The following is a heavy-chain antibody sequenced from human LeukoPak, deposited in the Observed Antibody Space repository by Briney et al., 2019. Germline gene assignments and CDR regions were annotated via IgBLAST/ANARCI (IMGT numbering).Heavy chain of an antibody. CDR2: IHPDSGGT. D-gene: IGHD2-15*01. J-gene: IGHJ4*02. CDR1: GYTFTVYY. V-gene: IGHV1-2*02. Sequence: ASVTVSYKASGYTFTVYYMHWVRQAPGQGRDWLGWIHPDSGGTNSTQKFQGRVTMTRDTSIRTVYMELSRLKSDDTAVYYCARAPRGYCSGGSCFDYWGQGTLVTVSS. CDR3: ARAPRGYCSGGSCFDY.